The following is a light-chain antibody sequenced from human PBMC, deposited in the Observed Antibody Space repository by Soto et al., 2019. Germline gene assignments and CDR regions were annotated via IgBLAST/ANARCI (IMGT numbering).Light chain of an antibody. CDR3: QQVNVYTST. CDR1: QGISSY. Sequence: IKLTQSPSSLSASVGDRVTITCRARQGISSYLGWYQQKPGKAPNLLIYDASTLHSGVPSRFSGGGSGTDFTLTISSLQPEDFATYFCQQVNVYTSTLGGVTKVEIK. J-gene: IGKJ4*01. V-gene: IGKV1-9*01. CDR2: DAS.